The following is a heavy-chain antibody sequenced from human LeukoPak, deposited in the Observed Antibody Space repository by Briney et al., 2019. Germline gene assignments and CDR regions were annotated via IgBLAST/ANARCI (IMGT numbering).Heavy chain of an antibody. J-gene: IGHJ4*02. CDR1: AFTISSYW. Sequence: GGSLRLSCAASAFTISSYWMSWVRQAPGKGLEWVANIKEDGSEIYYVDSVEGRFTISRDNAKNSLYLQMNSLRAEDTAVYYCAREMRLVGRVFDYWGQGTLVTVSS. CDR2: IKEDGSEI. CDR3: AREMRLVGRVFDY. D-gene: IGHD6-6*01. V-gene: IGHV3-7*01.